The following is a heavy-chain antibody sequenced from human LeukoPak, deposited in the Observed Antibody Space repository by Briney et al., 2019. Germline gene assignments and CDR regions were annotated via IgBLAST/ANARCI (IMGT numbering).Heavy chain of an antibody. V-gene: IGHV4-59*08. D-gene: IGHD3-10*01. Sequence: SETLSLTCTVSGGSISGYYWSWIRQPPGKGLEWIGYIYYSGSTYYNPSLKSRVTISIDTSKNQFSLKLSSVTAADTAVYYCARVGLWFGGSKDRKFDLWGQGTLVTVSS. CDR3: ARVGLWFGGSKDRKFDL. CDR1: GGSISGYY. CDR2: IYYSGST. J-gene: IGHJ5*02.